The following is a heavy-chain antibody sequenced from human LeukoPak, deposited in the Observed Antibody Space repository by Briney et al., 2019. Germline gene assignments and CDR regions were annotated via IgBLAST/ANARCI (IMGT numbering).Heavy chain of an antibody. D-gene: IGHD5-18*01. V-gene: IGHV1-2*02. CDR2: INPNSGGT. CDR1: GYTFTGYY. Sequence: ASVKVSCKASGYTFTGYYMHWVRQPPGQGLEWMGWINPNSGGTNYAQKFQGRVTMTRDTSISTAYMELSRLRSDDTAVYYCARGPQLWLRGNWFDPWGQGTLVTVSS. CDR3: ARGPQLWLRGNWFDP. J-gene: IGHJ5*02.